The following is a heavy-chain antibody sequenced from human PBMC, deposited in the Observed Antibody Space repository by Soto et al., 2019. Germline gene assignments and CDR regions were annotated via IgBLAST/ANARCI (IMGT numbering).Heavy chain of an antibody. J-gene: IGHJ4*02. Sequence: QVQLVESGGGVVQPGRSLRLSCAASGFTFSSYGMHWVRQAPGKGLEWVAGIWYDGSNKYYADSVKGRFTISRDNSKNTLYLQRNSLRAEDTAVYYWARNWRYSSSWHPEKYYVDYWGQGTLVTVSS. CDR1: GFTFSSYG. V-gene: IGHV3-33*01. D-gene: IGHD6-13*01. CDR3: ARNWRYSSSWHPEKYYVDY. CDR2: IWYDGSNK.